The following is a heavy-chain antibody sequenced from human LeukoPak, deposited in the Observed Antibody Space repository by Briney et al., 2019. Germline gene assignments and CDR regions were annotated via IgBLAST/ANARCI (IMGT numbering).Heavy chain of an antibody. Sequence: ASVKVSCKASGYTFTDCYMHWVRQAPGQGLEWMGWINPNSGGTSYAQKFQGRVTMTRDTSISTAYMEVSRLTSDDTAVYYCARRYYGPGNYYYFDYWGQGSLVTVSS. CDR1: GYTFTDCY. CDR3: ARRYYGPGNYYYFDY. J-gene: IGHJ4*02. V-gene: IGHV1-2*02. D-gene: IGHD3-10*01. CDR2: INPNSGGT.